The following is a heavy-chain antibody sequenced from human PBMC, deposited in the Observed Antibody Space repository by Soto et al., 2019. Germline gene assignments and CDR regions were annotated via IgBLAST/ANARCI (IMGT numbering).Heavy chain of an antibody. Sequence: QVQLQESGPGLVKPSETLSLTCTVSGGSISSFYWRWIRQPPGKGLEWIGYIYYSGSTNYNPSLKSRVTISVETSKNQFSRKLSSVTAADTAVYYFASSGYDSSGSLDYWGQGTLVTVSS. CDR1: GGSISSFY. CDR3: ASSGYDSSGSLDY. V-gene: IGHV4-59*01. CDR2: IYYSGST. J-gene: IGHJ4*02. D-gene: IGHD3-22*01.